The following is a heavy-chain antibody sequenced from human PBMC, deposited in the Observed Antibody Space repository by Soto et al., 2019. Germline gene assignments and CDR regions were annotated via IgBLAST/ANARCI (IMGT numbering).Heavy chain of an antibody. CDR3: ARAMGYGSQHYYGMDV. Sequence: QVQLVQSGAEVKKPGASVKVSCKASGYTFTGYYMHWVRLAPGQGPEWMGWINPNSGDTDYAQKFQGRVTMTRDTSIRTVSMELTSLRSDDTAVYYCARAMGYGSQHYYGMDVWGQGTTVTVSS. V-gene: IGHV1-2*02. J-gene: IGHJ6*02. D-gene: IGHD6-19*01. CDR2: INPNSGDT. CDR1: GYTFTGYY.